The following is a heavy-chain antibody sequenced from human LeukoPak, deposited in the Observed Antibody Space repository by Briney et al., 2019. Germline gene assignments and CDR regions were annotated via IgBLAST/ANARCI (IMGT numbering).Heavy chain of an antibody. CDR2: ISHSGTPT. V-gene: IGHV3-21*01. CDR3: ARGTYSYGHYMDV. Sequence: GGSLRLSCAASKFTFGAYSMNWVRQAPGKGLEWVSSISHSGTPTYYADSVRGRFTISRDNAKNSLYLQMNTLRAEDTAVYYCARGTYSYGHYMDVWGKGTTVTISS. D-gene: IGHD5-18*01. CDR1: KFTFGAYS. J-gene: IGHJ6*03.